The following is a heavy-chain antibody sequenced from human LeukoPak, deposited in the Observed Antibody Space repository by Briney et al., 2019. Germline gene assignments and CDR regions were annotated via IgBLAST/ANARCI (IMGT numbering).Heavy chain of an antibody. CDR1: GYTFTGYY. Sequence: ASVKVSCKASGYTFTGYYMHWVRQAPGRGLEWMGWINPNSGGTNYAQKFQGRVTMTRDTSISTAYMELSRLRSDDTAVYYCARDLRNWSYYYYGMDVWGQGTTVTVSS. V-gene: IGHV1-2*02. CDR2: INPNSGGT. CDR3: ARDLRNWSYYYYGMDV. D-gene: IGHD1-1*01. J-gene: IGHJ6*02.